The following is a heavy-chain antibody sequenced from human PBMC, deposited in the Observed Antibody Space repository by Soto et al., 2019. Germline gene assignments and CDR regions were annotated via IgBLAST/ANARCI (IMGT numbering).Heavy chain of an antibody. V-gene: IGHV1-69*13. J-gene: IGHJ6*02. CDR1: GGTFTTYA. D-gene: IGHD2-2*01. CDR3: ATLYCTSTSCYSGYYYYGMDV. CDR2: IIPIFGIA. Sequence: SVKVSCKASGGTFTTYAISWVRQAPGQGLEWMGGIIPIFGIANYAQKFQGRVTITADESTITAYMELSSLTSEDTAVYYCATLYCTSTSCYSGYYYYGMDVWGQGTTVTVSS.